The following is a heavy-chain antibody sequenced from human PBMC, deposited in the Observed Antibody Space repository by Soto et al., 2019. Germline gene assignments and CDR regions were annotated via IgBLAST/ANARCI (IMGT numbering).Heavy chain of an antibody. Sequence: EVQLVESGGGLVQFGGSLRLSCAASGFTFSSYWMHWVRQVPGKGLVWVSRIKGDGTNTGYADSVKGRFTISRDNVKNTRYLQMNSLRAEDTAVYYCARGLSGYYGFDYWGQGNLVTVSS. V-gene: IGHV3-74*01. CDR3: ARGLSGYYGFDY. CDR2: IKGDGTNT. D-gene: IGHD5-12*01. J-gene: IGHJ4*02. CDR1: GFTFSSYW.